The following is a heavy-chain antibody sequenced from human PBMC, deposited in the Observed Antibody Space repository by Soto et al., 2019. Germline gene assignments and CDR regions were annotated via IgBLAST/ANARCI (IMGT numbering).Heavy chain of an antibody. CDR3: AKDGLEHSESYDAADWYCDP. J-gene: IGHJ2*01. V-gene: IGHV3-30*18. CDR2: ISYDGSNK. Sequence: QVQLVESGGGVVQPGRSLRLSCAASGFTFSSYGMHWVRQAPGKGLEWVAVISYDGSNKYYADSVKGRITISRDHSKNTLHPQVNRQRAEDSAAYYCAKDGLEHSESYDAADWYCDPWGSGTLVIFSS. CDR1: GFTFSSYG. D-gene: IGHD1-26*01.